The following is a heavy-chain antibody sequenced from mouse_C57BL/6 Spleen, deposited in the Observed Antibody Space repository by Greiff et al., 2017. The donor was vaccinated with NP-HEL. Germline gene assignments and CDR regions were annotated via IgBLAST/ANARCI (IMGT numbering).Heavy chain of an antibody. CDR3: ARDSSGLYYFDY. Sequence: EVQLVESGPGLVKPSQSLSLTCSVTGYSITSGYYWNWIRQFPGNKLEWMGYISYDGSNNYNPSLKNRISITRDTSKNQFFLKLNSVTTEDTATYYCARDSSGLYYFDYWGQGTTLTVSS. CDR2: ISYDGSN. J-gene: IGHJ2*01. D-gene: IGHD3-2*02. CDR1: GYSITSGYY. V-gene: IGHV3-6*01.